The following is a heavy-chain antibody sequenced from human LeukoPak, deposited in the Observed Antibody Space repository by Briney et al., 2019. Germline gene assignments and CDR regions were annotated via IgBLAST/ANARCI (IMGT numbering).Heavy chain of an antibody. CDR2: ISYDGSNK. V-gene: IGHV3-30*18. Sequence: GGSLRLSCAASGFTFSSYGMHWVPRAPGRGREGGAVISYDGSNKYYADSVKGRFTISRDNSKNTLYLQMNSLRAEDTAVYYCAKAPSIAAAGIDYWGQGTLVTVSS. CDR3: AKAPSIAAAGIDY. D-gene: IGHD6-13*01. J-gene: IGHJ4*02. CDR1: GFTFSSYG.